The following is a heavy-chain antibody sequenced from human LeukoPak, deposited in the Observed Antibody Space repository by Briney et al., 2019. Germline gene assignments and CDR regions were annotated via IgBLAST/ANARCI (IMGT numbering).Heavy chain of an antibody. D-gene: IGHD6-13*01. J-gene: IGHJ4*01. CDR2: IKRDGSEK. CDR1: GFTFSTYW. V-gene: IGHV3-7*01. CDR3: SRDSPSIASADTPLEY. Sequence: GGSLRLSCAASGFTFSTYWMSWVRQAPGKGLEWVASIKRDGSEKYYVDSVKGRFTISRDNAKNSLYLQMNSLRVEDTALYYCSRDSPSIASADTPLEYWGHGTLVTVSS.